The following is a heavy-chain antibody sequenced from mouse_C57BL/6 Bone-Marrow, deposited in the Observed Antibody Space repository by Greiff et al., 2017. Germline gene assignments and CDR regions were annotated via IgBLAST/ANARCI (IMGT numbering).Heavy chain of an antibody. D-gene: IGHD1-1*01. CDR3: AAGDYYGSSYVGFAY. CDR1: GYAFSSYW. CDR2: IYPGDGDT. V-gene: IGHV1-80*01. Sequence: QVQLKQSGAELVKPGASVKISCKASGYAFSSYWMNWVKQRPGKGLEWIGQIYPGDGDTTYNGKFKGKAPLTADHSSSTAYMQHSSVTSEDSAVYFCAAGDYYGSSYVGFAYWGQGTLVTVSA. J-gene: IGHJ3*01.